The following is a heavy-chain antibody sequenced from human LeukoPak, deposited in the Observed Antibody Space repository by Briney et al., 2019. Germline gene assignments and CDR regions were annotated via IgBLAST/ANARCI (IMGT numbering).Heavy chain of an antibody. CDR2: IVVGSGNT. D-gene: IGHD4-17*01. CDR1: GLSFTSSA. J-gene: IGHJ4*02. V-gene: IGHV1-58*01. Sequence: GASVKVSCKASGLSFTSSAVQWVRQARGHRLEWIGWIVVGSGNTNYAQKFQERVTITRDMSTSTAYMELSSLRSEDTAVYYCAADPYDYGDYVLGYWGQGTLVTVSS. CDR3: AADPYDYGDYVLGY.